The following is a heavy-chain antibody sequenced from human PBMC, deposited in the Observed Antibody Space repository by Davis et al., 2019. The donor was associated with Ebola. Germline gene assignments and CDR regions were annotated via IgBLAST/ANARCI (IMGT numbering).Heavy chain of an antibody. V-gene: IGHV1-18*04. CDR2: INPHNGNT. J-gene: IGHJ4*02. CDR1: GYTFTNYG. D-gene: IGHD4-17*01. CDR3: ASGTTVTTGFDN. Sequence: ASVKVSCKTSGYTFTNYGITWVRQAPGQGLEWMGWINPHNGNTNYAQNVQGRVTMTTDTSTSTAYMELRSLRSDDTAVYYCASGTTVTTGFDNWGQGTLVTVSS.